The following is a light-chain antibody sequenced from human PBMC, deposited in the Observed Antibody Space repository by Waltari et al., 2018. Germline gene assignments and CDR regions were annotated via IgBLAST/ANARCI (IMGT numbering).Light chain of an antibody. CDR2: EDS. CDR3: QVWDSNSDHLYV. J-gene: IGLJ1*01. Sequence: SYVLTQPPSVSVAPGQTARISCGGNNIESKSLHWYQQKPGKAPVLVVYEDSDRPSGIPERFSGSNSGNTATLTISRVEAGDEADYYCQVWDSNSDHLYVFGTGTEVTVL. V-gene: IGLV3-21*02. CDR1: NIESKS.